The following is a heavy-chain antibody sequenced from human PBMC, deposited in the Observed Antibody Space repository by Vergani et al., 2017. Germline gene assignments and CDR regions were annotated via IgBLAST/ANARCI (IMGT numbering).Heavy chain of an antibody. D-gene: IGHD6-13*01. V-gene: IGHV3-23*01. CDR1: GFTFSNYA. Sequence: EVQLLESGGGLVQPGGSLRLSCAASGFTFSNYAMSWVRQAPGKGLEGGSAISGSGGSTYYADSVKGRFTISRDNSKNTLYLQMNSLRAEDTAVYYCAKGTAAAGGYDPWGQGTLVTVSS. J-gene: IGHJ5*02. CDR3: AKGTAAAGGYDP. CDR2: ISGSGGST.